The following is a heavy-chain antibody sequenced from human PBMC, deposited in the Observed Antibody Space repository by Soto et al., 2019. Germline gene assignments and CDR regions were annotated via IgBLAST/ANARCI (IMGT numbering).Heavy chain of an antibody. CDR1: GGSISSGGYY. V-gene: IGHV4-31*01. CDR2: IYYSGST. D-gene: IGHD6-13*01. J-gene: IGHJ4*02. CDR3: ARERAALVDY. Sequence: QVQLQESGPGLVKPSQTLSLTCTVSGGSISSGGYYWSWIRQHPGKGLEGIGYIYYSGSTYYNPSLEXXVXIXXDTSKNQFSLKLSSVTAADTAVYYCARERAALVDYWGQGTLVTVSS.